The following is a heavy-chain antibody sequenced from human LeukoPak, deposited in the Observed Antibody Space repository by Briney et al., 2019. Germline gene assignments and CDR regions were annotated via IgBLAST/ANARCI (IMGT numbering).Heavy chain of an antibody. J-gene: IGHJ3*02. CDR3: ARLVSSGWYWPGGAFDI. CDR1: GDSLSSNSAA. D-gene: IGHD6-13*01. V-gene: IGHV6-1*01. CDR2: TYYRSKWYN. Sequence: SQTLSLTCAISGDSLSSNSAAWDWLRQSPSRGLEWLGRTYYRSKWYNDYAVSVKSRITINPDTSKNQFSLQLNSVTPEDTAVYYCARLVSSGWYWPGGAFDIWGQGTMVTVSS.